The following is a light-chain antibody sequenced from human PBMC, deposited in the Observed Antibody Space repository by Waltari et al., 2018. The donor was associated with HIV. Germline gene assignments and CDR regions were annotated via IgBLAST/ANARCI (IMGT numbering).Light chain of an antibody. Sequence: QSALTQPRSVSGSPGQSVTISCTGTSSDVGGYNYVSWYQHHPNKGPRLLIYDVNKRPSGVLDRFSGAKSGNTASLTISGLQAEDEDDYYCCSYADTYFVRFGGRTKLTVL. V-gene: IGLV2-11*01. CDR2: DVN. CDR1: SSDVGGYNY. CDR3: CSYADTYFVR. J-gene: IGLJ2*01.